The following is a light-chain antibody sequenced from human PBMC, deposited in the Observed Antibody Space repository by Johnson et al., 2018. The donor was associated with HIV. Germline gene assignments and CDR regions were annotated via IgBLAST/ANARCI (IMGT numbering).Light chain of an antibody. Sequence: QSVLTQPPSVSAAPGQKVTISCSGSSSNIGNNYVSWYQQLPGTAPKLLIYENNKRPSGIPDRFSDSKSGTSATLGITGLQTGDAADYYCGTWDSSLSAGGVFGTGTKVTVL. CDR1: SSNIGNNY. CDR3: GTWDSSLSAGGV. V-gene: IGLV1-51*02. J-gene: IGLJ1*01. CDR2: ENN.